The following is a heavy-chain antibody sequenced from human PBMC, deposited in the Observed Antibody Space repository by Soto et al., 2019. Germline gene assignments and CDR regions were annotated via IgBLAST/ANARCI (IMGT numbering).Heavy chain of an antibody. V-gene: IGHV4-31*03. Sequence: QVQLQESGPGLVKPSQTLSLTCTVSGASISSGGYYWGWIRQHPGKGLEWIGFIYYIGTSYYNPSLESRITLSVDTSKNHFSLNLTSVTAADTAVYYCARVLRDDLSDRYYWYFDLWGRGTLVTVSS. CDR3: ARVLRDDLSDRYYWYFDL. CDR1: GASISSGGYY. D-gene: IGHD3-16*02. CDR2: IYYIGTS. J-gene: IGHJ2*01.